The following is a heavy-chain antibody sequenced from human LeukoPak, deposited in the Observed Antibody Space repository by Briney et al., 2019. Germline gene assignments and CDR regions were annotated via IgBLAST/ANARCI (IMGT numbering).Heavy chain of an antibody. Sequence: EPGGSLRLSCAASGFTFSSYAMSWVRQAPGKGLEWVSAISGSGGSTYYADSVKGRFTISRDNSKNTLYLQMNSLRAEDTAVYYCAKCQWLPPYYYYGMDVWGQGTTVTVSS. D-gene: IGHD6-19*01. CDR2: ISGSGGST. J-gene: IGHJ6*02. V-gene: IGHV3-23*01. CDR1: GFTFSSYA. CDR3: AKCQWLPPYYYYGMDV.